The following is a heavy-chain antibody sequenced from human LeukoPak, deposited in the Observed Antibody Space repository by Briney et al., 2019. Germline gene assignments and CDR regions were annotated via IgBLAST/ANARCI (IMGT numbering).Heavy chain of an antibody. J-gene: IGHJ5*02. V-gene: IGHV3-7*04. CDR1: GFTFSMHW. Sequence: GGSLRLSCAASGFTFSMHWMTWVRQAPGKGLEWVANIKQDGSEQYYVDSVKGRFTISRDNAKNSLYLQMNTLRAEDTAVYYCARGIATGIDFFDPWGQGTLVTVSS. CDR3: ARGIATGIDFFDP. D-gene: IGHD6-13*01. CDR2: IKQDGSEQ.